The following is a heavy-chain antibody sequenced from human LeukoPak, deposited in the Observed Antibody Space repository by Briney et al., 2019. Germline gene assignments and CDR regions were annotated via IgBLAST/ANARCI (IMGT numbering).Heavy chain of an antibody. Sequence: PSGTLSLTCAVSGGSISSSNWWSWVRQPPGKGLEWIGEIYHSGSTNYNPSLKSRVTISVDKSKNQFSLKLSSVTAADTAVYYCASEGSDYYDSSGYAVLWGQGTLVTVSS. D-gene: IGHD3-22*01. CDR2: IYHSGST. CDR3: ASEGSDYYDSSGYAVL. V-gene: IGHV4-4*02. CDR1: GGSISSSNW. J-gene: IGHJ4*02.